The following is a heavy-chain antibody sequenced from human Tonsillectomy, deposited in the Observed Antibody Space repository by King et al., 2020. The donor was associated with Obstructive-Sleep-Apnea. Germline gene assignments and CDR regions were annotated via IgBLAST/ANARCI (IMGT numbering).Heavy chain of an antibody. CDR3: ARDKSYYYDSSGYYDAFDI. V-gene: IGHV3-66*01. J-gene: IGHJ3*02. D-gene: IGHD3-22*01. CDR2: LYSGGST. CDR1: GLTVSSNY. Sequence: VQLVESGGGLVQPGGSLRLSCAASGLTVSSNYMSWVRQAPGKGLEWVSVLYSGGSTYYADSVKGRFIISRDNSKNTRYLQMNSLRAEETAVYYCARDKSYYYDSSGYYDAFDIWGQGTMVTVSS.